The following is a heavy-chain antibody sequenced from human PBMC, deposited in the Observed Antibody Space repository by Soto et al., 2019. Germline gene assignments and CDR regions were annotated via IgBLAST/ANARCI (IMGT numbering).Heavy chain of an antibody. J-gene: IGHJ4*02. Sequence: EVQPVQSGAEVKKPGESLKISCRGSGFTFTSYWIAWVRQMPGKGLEWMGIIYPGDSDTSYSPSFQGQVTISADKSINTAYLHWSSLKASDTAMYYCAKHEGYCSSTTCSNFDYWGQGTLVTVSS. V-gene: IGHV5-51*01. CDR2: IYPGDSDT. D-gene: IGHD2-2*01. CDR1: GFTFTSYW. CDR3: AKHEGYCSSTTCSNFDY.